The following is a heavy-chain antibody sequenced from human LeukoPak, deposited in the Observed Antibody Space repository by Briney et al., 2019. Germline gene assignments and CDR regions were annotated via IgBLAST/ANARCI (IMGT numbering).Heavy chain of an antibody. J-gene: IGHJ4*02. V-gene: IGHV1-18*01. CDR1: GYSFSSYG. CDR3: ARGYKPPDFDY. Sequence: GASVNVSCKASGYSFSSYGITWVRQAPGQGLEWMGWISAYNGNTNYAQNLQGRVTMTTDTSTSTAYMELRTLTSDDTAVYYCARGYKPPDFDYWGQRTLVTVSS. D-gene: IGHD1-14*01. CDR2: ISAYNGNT.